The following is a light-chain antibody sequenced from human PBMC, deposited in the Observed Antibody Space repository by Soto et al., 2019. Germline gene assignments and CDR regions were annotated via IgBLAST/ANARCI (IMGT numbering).Light chain of an antibody. CDR3: QQYESTPPT. V-gene: IGKV4-1*01. CDR2: WAS. Sequence: DIVMTQSPDSLAVSLGERATINCKSSQSVLYSSNNKHYLAWYQQRPGQPPKLLIYWASTRESGVPDRFSGSWSGTDFTLTITSLQAEDVAVYYCQQYESTPPTFCQGTKLEIK. J-gene: IGKJ2*01. CDR1: QSVLYSSNNKHY.